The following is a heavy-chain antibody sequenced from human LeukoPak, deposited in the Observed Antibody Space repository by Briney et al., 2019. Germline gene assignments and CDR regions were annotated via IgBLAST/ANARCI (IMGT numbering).Heavy chain of an antibody. D-gene: IGHD2-21*01. CDR1: GFTFSNAW. CDR3: TTEVSVPYCGGDCFEHNWFDP. Sequence: PGGSLRLSCAASGFTFSNAWMSWVRQAPGKGLEWVGRIKSKTDGGTTDYAAPVKGRFTISRDDSKNTLYLQMNSLKTEDTAVYYCTTEVSVPYCGGDCFEHNWFDPWGQGTLVTVSS. V-gene: IGHV3-15*01. CDR2: IKSKTDGGTT. J-gene: IGHJ5*02.